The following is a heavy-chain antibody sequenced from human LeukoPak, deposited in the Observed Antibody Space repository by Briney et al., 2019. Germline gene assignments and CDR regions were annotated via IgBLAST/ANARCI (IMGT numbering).Heavy chain of an antibody. Sequence: GGSLRLSCAASGFTFRSYWMSWVRQAPGKGLEWLGHINQEASRTDHADSVKGRFTISRDNSGNLLYLHMGSLRAEDTAVYYCAKYLSRAFDSWGQGILVSVSS. V-gene: IGHV3-7*01. CDR3: AKYLSRAFDS. CDR1: GFTFRSYW. J-gene: IGHJ4*02. CDR2: INQEASRT. D-gene: IGHD2/OR15-2a*01.